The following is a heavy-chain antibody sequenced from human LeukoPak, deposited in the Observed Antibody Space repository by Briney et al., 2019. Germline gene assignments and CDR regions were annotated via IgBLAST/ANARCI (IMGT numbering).Heavy chain of an antibody. D-gene: IGHD2-8*02. Sequence: GGSLRLPCAASGFTFSSYAMSWVRQAPGKGLEWVSAISGSGGNTYYADSVKGRFTISRDNSKNTLYLQMNSLRAEDTAVYYCAKDVNYWYNYWGQGTLVTVSS. V-gene: IGHV3-23*01. J-gene: IGHJ4*02. CDR2: ISGSGGNT. CDR3: AKDVNYWYNY. CDR1: GFTFSSYA.